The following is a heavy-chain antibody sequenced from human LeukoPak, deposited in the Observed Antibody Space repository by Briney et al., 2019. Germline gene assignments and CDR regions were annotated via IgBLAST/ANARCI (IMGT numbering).Heavy chain of an antibody. J-gene: IGHJ5*02. Sequence: PSETLSLTCTVSGGSISSYCWSWIRQPAGKGLEWIGRIYTSGSTNYNPSLKSRVTMSVDTSKNQFSLKLSSVTAADTAVYYCARDWRYSSRWPLPAPGWFDPWGQGTLVTVSS. CDR2: IYTSGST. D-gene: IGHD6-13*01. V-gene: IGHV4-4*07. CDR3: ARDWRYSSRWPLPAPGWFDP. CDR1: GGSISSYC.